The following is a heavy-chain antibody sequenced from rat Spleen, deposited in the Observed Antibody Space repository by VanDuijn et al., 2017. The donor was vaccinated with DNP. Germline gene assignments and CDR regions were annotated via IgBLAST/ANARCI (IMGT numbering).Heavy chain of an antibody. CDR1: GYSITSSYR. CDR2: INSAGTT. Sequence: EVQLQESGPGLVKPSQSLSLICSVTGYSITSSYRWSWIRKFPGNKLEWMGSINSAGTTKYNPSLKSRISITRDTSKNQLFLQVNSVTTEDTATYHCARDSSSAWWGQGTQVTVSS. V-gene: IGHV3-3*01. D-gene: IGHD1-2*01. CDR3: ARDSSSAW. J-gene: IGHJ3*01.